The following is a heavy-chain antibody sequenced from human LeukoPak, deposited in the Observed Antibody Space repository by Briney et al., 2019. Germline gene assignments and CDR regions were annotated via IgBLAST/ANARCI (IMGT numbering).Heavy chain of an antibody. CDR1: GFPFSKFA. CDR3: ARAPGYGAAYYFDY. D-gene: IGHD1-1*01. J-gene: IGHJ4*02. CDR2: VSYDGSYK. V-gene: IGHV3-30*04. Sequence: GGSLRLSCAAAGFPFSKFAMHWVRQAPGKGLELVAVVSYDGSYKYYADSVKGRFTISRDSSKNTLYLQMNSLRAEDTAVYYCARAPGYGAAYYFDYWGQGTLVTVSS.